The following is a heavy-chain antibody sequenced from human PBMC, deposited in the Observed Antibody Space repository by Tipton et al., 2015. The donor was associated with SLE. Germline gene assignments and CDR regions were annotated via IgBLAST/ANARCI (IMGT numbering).Heavy chain of an antibody. CDR3: ARGRWELLQDY. CDR2: IYSGGST. J-gene: IGHJ4*02. Sequence: SLRLSCAASGFTVSSNYMSWVRQAPGKGLEWVSVIYSGGSTYYADSVKGRFTISRDNSKNTLYLQMNSLRAEDTAVYYCARGRWELLQDYWGQGTLVTVSS. V-gene: IGHV3-53*01. CDR1: GFTVSSNY. D-gene: IGHD1-26*01.